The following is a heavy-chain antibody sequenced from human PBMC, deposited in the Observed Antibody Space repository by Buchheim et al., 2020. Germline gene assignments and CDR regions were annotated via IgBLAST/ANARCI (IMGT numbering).Heavy chain of an antibody. CDR3: ARDNDHNWDLDY. Sequence: EVQLVESGGGLVQPGGSLRLSCAASGFTFSNYHMNWVRQAPGKGLEFVLYISRASSTIYYADSLKGRFTISRDNAKETLYLQMNSLRAEDTAVYYCARDNDHNWDLDYWGQGAL. CDR1: GFTFSNYH. D-gene: IGHD1-1*01. J-gene: IGHJ4*02. CDR2: ISRASSTI. V-gene: IGHV3-48*01.